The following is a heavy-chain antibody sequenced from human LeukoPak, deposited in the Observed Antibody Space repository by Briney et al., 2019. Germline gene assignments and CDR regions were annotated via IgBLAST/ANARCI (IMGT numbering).Heavy chain of an antibody. J-gene: IGHJ5*02. CDR3: ARMDCSSTSCYGLWVWFDP. Sequence: SETLSLTCTVSGGSISSYYWSWIRQPPGKGLEWIGCIYYSGSTNYNPSLKSRVTISVDTSKNQFSLKLSSVTAADTAVYYCARMDCSSTSCYGLWVWFDPWGQGTLVTVSS. V-gene: IGHV4-59*01. CDR2: IYYSGST. CDR1: GGSISSYY. D-gene: IGHD2-2*01.